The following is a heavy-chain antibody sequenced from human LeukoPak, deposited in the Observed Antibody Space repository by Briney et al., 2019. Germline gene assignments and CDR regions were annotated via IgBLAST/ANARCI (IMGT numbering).Heavy chain of an antibody. Sequence: GSLRLSCAASGLTFENYSLAWVRQAPGKGLEWVSAISGSGGSTYYADSVKGRFTISRDNSKNTLYLQMNSLRAEDTAVYYCAEVLGERDYWGQGTLVTVSS. V-gene: IGHV3-23*01. CDR3: AEVLGERDY. CDR2: ISGSGGST. CDR1: GLTFENYS. D-gene: IGHD3-10*01. J-gene: IGHJ4*02.